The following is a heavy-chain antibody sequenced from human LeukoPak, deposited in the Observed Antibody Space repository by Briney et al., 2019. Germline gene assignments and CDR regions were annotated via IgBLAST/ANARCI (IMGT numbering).Heavy chain of an antibody. J-gene: IGHJ6*02. D-gene: IGHD1-26*01. CDR3: ARDWGAIPYGMDV. CDR1: SDSISSDY. V-gene: IGHV4-59*01. Sequence: SETLSLTCTVSSDSISSDYWSWIRQPPGKGLEWIGYIYYSGSTNYNPSLKSRITISIDTSKNQFSLRLSSMTAADTAVYYCARDWGAIPYGMDVWGQGTTVTVSS. CDR2: IYYSGST.